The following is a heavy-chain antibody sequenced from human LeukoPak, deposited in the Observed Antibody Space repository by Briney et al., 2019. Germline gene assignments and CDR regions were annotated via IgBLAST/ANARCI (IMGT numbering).Heavy chain of an antibody. CDR3: ARDPGYSYGHDYYYYGMDV. V-gene: IGHV4-59*01. CDR1: GGSISSYY. D-gene: IGHD5-18*01. Sequence: PSETLSLTCTVSGGSISSYYWSWIRQPPGKGLEWIGYVYYSGSTNYNPSLKSRVTISVDTSKNQFSLKLSSVTAADTAVYYCARDPGYSYGHDYYYYGMDVWGQGTTVSVSS. CDR2: VYYSGST. J-gene: IGHJ6*01.